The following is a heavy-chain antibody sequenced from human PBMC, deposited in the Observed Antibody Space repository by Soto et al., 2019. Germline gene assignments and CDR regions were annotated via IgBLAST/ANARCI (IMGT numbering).Heavy chain of an antibody. CDR2: TYYRSKWYN. CDR3: AREPEYIALFDD. Sequence: SQTLSLTCAVSGDSVSSNRAAWNWIRQSPSRGLEWLGRTYYRSKWYNDYAESVKSRITINPDSSKNQYSPQPNSETSGDTQVYTVAREPEYIALFDDWGKGTTVTVSS. V-gene: IGHV6-1*01. D-gene: IGHD6-6*01. J-gene: IGHJ4*02. CDR1: GDSVSSNRAA.